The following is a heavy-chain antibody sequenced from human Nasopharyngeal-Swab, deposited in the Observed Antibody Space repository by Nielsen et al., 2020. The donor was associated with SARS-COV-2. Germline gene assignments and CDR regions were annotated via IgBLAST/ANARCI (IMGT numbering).Heavy chain of an antibody. Sequence: GESLRLSCAASGFTFSSYSMSWVRQAPGKGLEWVANIAQDGSESHYVDSVKGRFTISRDNAWNSLYLQMNSLRAEDTAVYYCATNWDYRFDYWGQGTLVTVSS. D-gene: IGHD1-7*01. CDR1: GFTFSSYS. J-gene: IGHJ4*02. V-gene: IGHV3-7*01. CDR2: IAQDGSES. CDR3: ATNWDYRFDY.